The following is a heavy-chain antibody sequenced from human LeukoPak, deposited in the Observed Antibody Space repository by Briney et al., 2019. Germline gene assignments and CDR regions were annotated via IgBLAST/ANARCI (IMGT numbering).Heavy chain of an antibody. D-gene: IGHD1-1*01. CDR3: ARVLPGPFSY. Sequence: GGSLRLSCAASGFMFSAYAMNWVRQAPGKGLEWVSSISDSGGSTYYTDSVKGRFTISRDNSKNTLYLQLNSLRAEDTAMYYCARVLPGPFSYWGQGTLVTVSS. CDR1: GFMFSAYA. V-gene: IGHV3-23*01. CDR2: ISDSGGST. J-gene: IGHJ4*02.